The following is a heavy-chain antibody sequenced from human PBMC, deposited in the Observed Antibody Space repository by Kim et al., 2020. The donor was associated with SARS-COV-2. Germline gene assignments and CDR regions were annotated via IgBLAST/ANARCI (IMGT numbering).Heavy chain of an antibody. Sequence: GGSLRLSCAASGFTFSSYAMHWVRQAPGKGLEWVAVISYDGSNKYYADSVKGRFTISRDNSKNTLYLQMNSLRAEDTAVYYCARVGYSSSWYSVEYYYYYYGMDVWGHGTTVTVSS. V-gene: IGHV3-30*04. CDR1: GFTFSSYA. J-gene: IGHJ6*02. CDR3: ARVGYSSSWYSVEYYYYYYGMDV. D-gene: IGHD6-13*01. CDR2: ISYDGSNK.